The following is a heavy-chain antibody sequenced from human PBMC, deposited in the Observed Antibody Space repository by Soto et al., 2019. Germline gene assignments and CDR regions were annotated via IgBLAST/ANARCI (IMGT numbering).Heavy chain of an antibody. D-gene: IGHD3-22*01. J-gene: IGHJ4*02. CDR1: GGSVSSGGFY. V-gene: IGHV4-31*03. CDR3: ARTYHSDHSTYSDY. Sequence: PSETLSLTCTVSGGSVSSGGFYWSWIRQHPGKGLEWIGYIYYSGASYYNPSLTSRVTISLDTSKNQFSLRLSSVTAADTAVYYCARTYHSDHSTYSDYWGQGALVTVSS. CDR2: IYYSGAS.